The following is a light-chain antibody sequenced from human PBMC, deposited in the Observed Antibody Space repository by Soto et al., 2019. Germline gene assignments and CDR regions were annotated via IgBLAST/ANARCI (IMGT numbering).Light chain of an antibody. CDR2: GAS. CDR3: QQYGSSVFT. V-gene: IGKV3-20*01. CDR1: QSVISDY. J-gene: IGKJ2*01. Sequence: ETVLTQSPGTLSLSPGETATLSCRASQSVISDYLAWYQQKPDQAPRLVIYGASGRAAGIPDRFNGSGSGTDFTITISRLEPEDFAMYYCQQYGSSVFTFGQGTKLEIK.